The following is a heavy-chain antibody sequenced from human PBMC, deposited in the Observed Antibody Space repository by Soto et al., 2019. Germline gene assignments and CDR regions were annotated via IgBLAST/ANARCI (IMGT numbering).Heavy chain of an antibody. V-gene: IGHV4-34*01. Sequence: PSETLSLTCAVYGGSFCGYYWSWIRQPPGKGLEWIGEINHSGSTNYNPSLKSRGTISVYTSKNQFSLKLSSVTAADTAVYYCARVARAAAGYWGQGTLVTVSS. CDR2: INHSGST. D-gene: IGHD6-13*01. CDR3: ARVARAAAGY. CDR1: GGSFCGYY. J-gene: IGHJ4*02.